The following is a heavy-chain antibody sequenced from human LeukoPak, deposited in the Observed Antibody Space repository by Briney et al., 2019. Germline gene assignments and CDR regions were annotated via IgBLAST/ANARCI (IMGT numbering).Heavy chain of an antibody. CDR2: ISSSGSTI. CDR1: GFTFSDYY. D-gene: IGHD3-10*01. CDR3: AKRAPMVRGRTDYQYGMDV. V-gene: IGHV3-11*01. Sequence: GGSLRLSCAASGFTFSDYYMSWIRQAPGKGLGWVSYISSSGSTIYYADSVKGRFTISRDNSKNTLYMQMNSLGAEDTAVYYCAKRAPMVRGRTDYQYGMDVWGQGTTVTVSS. J-gene: IGHJ6*02.